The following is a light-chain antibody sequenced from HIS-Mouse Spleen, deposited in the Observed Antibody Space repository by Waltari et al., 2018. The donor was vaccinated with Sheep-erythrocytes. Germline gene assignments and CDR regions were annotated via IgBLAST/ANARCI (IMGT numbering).Light chain of an antibody. CDR1: SSDVGGYNY. J-gene: IGLJ1*01. Sequence: QSALTQPASVSGSPGQSITISCTGTSSDVGGYNYVSWYQQHPGKAPKRMIYDVSNRPSGGSTRFSGSQSGNTASLTISGLQAEDEADYYCSSYTSSSTHYVFGTGTKVTVL. V-gene: IGLV2-14*03. CDR3: SSYTSSSTHYV. CDR2: DVS.